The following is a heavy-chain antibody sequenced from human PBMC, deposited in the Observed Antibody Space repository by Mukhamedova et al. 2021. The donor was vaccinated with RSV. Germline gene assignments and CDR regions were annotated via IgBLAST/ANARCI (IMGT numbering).Heavy chain of an antibody. V-gene: IGHV3-30*04. CDR1: SSYA. CDR3: SRVVWPRDGMDV. J-gene: IGHJ6*02. D-gene: IGHD2-8*01. CDR2: ISYDGSNK. Sequence: SSYAMHWVRQAPGKGLEWVAVISYDGSNKYYADSVKGRFTISRDNSKNTLYLQMNSLRAEDTAVYYCSRVVWPRDGMDVWGQRTT.